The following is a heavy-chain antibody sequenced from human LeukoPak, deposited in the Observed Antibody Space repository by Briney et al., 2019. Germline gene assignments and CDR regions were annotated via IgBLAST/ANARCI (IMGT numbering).Heavy chain of an antibody. D-gene: IGHD2-21*02. CDR3: TRYGDRSNREFDY. V-gene: IGHV4-39*01. J-gene: IGHJ4*02. CDR2: FYYSANT. CDR1: RGSISSFY. Sequence: PSETLSLTCTLSRGSISSFYWGWIRQPPGKSREWIASFYYSANTYYNPSLQSRISISVDTSSSQFSLNLPPVTAADTAVYYCTRYGDRSNREFDYWGQGTLVTVSS.